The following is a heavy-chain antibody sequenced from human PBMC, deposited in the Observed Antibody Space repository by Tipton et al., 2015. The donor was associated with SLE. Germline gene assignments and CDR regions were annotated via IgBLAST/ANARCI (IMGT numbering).Heavy chain of an antibody. CDR3: ARDRLYYYGMDV. CDR2: IYTSGST. V-gene: IGHV4-61*09. Sequence: TLSLTCTVSGGSISSGSYYWSWIRQPAGKGLEWIGYIYTSGSTNYNPSLKSRVTISVDTSKNQFSLKLSSVTAADMAVYYCARDRLYYYGMDVWGQGTTVTVSS. D-gene: IGHD5/OR15-5a*01. CDR1: GGSISSGSYY. J-gene: IGHJ6*02.